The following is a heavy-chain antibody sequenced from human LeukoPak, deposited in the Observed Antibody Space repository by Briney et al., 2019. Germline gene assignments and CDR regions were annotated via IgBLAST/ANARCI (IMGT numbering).Heavy chain of an antibody. CDR1: GYTFTSYD. D-gene: IGHD6-13*01. J-gene: IGHJ4*02. CDR3: ARGLSSSWSRPFDY. Sequence: GASVKVSCKASGYTFTSYDIDWVRQAPGQGLEWMGWMNPNSGNTGYAQKFQGRVTMTRNTSISTAYMELSSLRSEDTAVYYCARGLSSSWSRPFDYWGQGTLVTVSS. V-gene: IGHV1-8*01. CDR2: MNPNSGNT.